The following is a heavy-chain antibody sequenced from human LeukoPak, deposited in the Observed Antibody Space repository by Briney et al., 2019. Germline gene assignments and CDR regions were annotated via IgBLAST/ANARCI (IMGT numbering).Heavy chain of an antibody. CDR3: ARVGYCSSTSCFDY. CDR1: GFTFSSYS. CDR2: ISSSSYI. V-gene: IGHV3-21*01. D-gene: IGHD2-2*01. Sequence: KPGGSLRLSCAASGFTFSSYSMNWVRQAPGKGLEWVSSISSSSYIYYADSVKGRFTISRDNAKNSLYLQMNSLRAEDTAVYYCARVGYCSSTSCFDYWGQGTLVTVSS. J-gene: IGHJ4*02.